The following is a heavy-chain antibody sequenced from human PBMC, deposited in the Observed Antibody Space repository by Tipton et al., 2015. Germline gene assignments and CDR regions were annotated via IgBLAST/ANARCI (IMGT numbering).Heavy chain of an antibody. CDR3: ARGFCANGVCFTFPYYFDL. V-gene: IGHV5-51*01. CDR1: GYIFSRHW. CDR2: IYPGDSDT. Sequence: QLVQSGAEVKKPGESLKISCKASGYIFSRHWIAWVRQMPGKGPEWVGIIYPGDSDTRYSPSFQGQVTISADKSISTAYLQWSSLKASDTAMYFCARGFCANGVCFTFPYYFDLWGRGTLVTVSS. J-gene: IGHJ2*01. D-gene: IGHD2-8*01.